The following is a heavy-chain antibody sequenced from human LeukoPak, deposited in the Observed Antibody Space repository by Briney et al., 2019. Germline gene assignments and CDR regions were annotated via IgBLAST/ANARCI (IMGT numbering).Heavy chain of an antibody. CDR1: GFNFNNYD. Sequence: GSLRLSCAAPGFNFNNYDFHWVRQVAGKRLEWVAGIGTVADTFYPDSVMGRFTISRENAKNSFYLQMNSLRAGDTAVYYCARGWGGHGRSWGALDFWGQGILVTVSS. CDR3: ARGWGGHGRSWGALDF. V-gene: IGHV3-13*01. CDR2: IGTVADT. D-gene: IGHD3-16*01. J-gene: IGHJ4*02.